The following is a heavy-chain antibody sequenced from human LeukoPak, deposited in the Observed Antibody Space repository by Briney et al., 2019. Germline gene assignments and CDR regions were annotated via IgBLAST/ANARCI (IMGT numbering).Heavy chain of an antibody. D-gene: IGHD3-22*01. V-gene: IGHV3-7*03. CDR3: AKGRKVVITTYFDY. CDR1: GFTFSSYW. CDR2: IKQDGSEK. J-gene: IGHJ4*02. Sequence: GGSLRLSCAASGFTFSSYWMSWVRQAPGKGLEWVANIKQDGSEKYYVDSVKGRFTISRDNAKNSLYLQMNSLRAEDTALYYCAKGRKVVITTYFDYWGQGTLVTVSS.